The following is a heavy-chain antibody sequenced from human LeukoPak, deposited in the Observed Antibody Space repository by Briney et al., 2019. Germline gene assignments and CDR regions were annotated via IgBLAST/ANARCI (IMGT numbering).Heavy chain of an antibody. CDR2: IPYDGSKQ. V-gene: IGHV3-30*18. Sequence: GGSMRLSCAVYGLTLSSYGTHWDRQAPGKGLGWEAVIPYDGSKQTYADSVKGRFTISRHNSKNTLYLQMNSLRAEDTAVYYCAKDPGYYYDSGSYDYWGPGTLVTVSS. CDR3: AKDPGYYYDSGSYDY. D-gene: IGHD3-10*01. J-gene: IGHJ4*02. CDR1: GLTLSSYG.